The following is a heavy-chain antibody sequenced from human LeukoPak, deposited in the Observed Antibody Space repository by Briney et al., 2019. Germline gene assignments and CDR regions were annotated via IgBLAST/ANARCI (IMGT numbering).Heavy chain of an antibody. CDR3: AKEGRDSGGYNGWFEP. CDR2: VCHDGGT. V-gene: IGHV4-31*02. D-gene: IGHD2-15*01. Sequence: PSEALSLTCTVSVGSITSGGYCWSWARQHPGEGLEWIGYVCHDGGTSYNPSLKSRVTVAKDTSKNQFPLKLNSVTAADTAVFYCAKEGRDSGGYNGWFEPWGQGTLVTVSS. J-gene: IGHJ5*02. CDR1: VGSITSGGYC.